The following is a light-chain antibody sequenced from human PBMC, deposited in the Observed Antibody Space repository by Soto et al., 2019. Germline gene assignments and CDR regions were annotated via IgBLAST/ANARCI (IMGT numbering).Light chain of an antibody. J-gene: IGKJ3*01. CDR2: GAS. V-gene: IGKV3-20*01. Sequence: EIVLTQSPGTLSLSPGERATLSCRASQSVSSSYLAWYQQKPGQAPRLLIYGASSRATGIPDRFSGSGSGTDFPLTISRLEPEDFAVYYGQQYGSSLLFTFGPGTKVDIK. CDR1: QSVSSSY. CDR3: QQYGSSLLFT.